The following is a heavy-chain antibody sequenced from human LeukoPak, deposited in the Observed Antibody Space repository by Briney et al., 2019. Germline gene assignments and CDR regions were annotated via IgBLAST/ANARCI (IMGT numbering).Heavy chain of an antibody. CDR3: ARGYLLGIVNYFDS. CDR1: GYTFTNNY. J-gene: IGHJ4*02. D-gene: IGHD3-9*01. V-gene: IGHV1-2*02. CDR2: INANSGGT. Sequence: GASVKVSCKASGYTFTNNYMDWVRQAPGQGLEWMGWINANSGGTNYAQKFQGRVTMTRDTSISTAYMELSGLRSNDTAVYFCARGYLLGIVNYFDSGGQGTLVTVSS.